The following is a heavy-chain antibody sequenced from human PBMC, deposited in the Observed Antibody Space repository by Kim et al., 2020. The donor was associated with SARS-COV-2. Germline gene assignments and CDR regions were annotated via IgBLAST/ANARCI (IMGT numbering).Heavy chain of an antibody. CDR3: AKDNHGSGYYYYMDV. D-gene: IGHD3-10*01. V-gene: IGHV3-9*01. Sequence: DSVKGRFTISRDNAKNSLYLTRNSLRAEATALYYCAKDNHGSGYYYYMDVWGKGTTVTVSS. J-gene: IGHJ6*03.